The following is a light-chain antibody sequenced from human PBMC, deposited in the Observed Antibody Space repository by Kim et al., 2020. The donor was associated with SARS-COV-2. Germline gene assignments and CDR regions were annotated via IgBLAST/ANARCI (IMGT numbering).Light chain of an antibody. J-gene: IGLJ3*02. CDR3: QVWDSSSDHRV. Sequence: SYELTQPPSVSVAPGKTARITCGGNNIGSKSVHWYQQKPGQAPVLVIYYDSDRPSGIPERFSGSNSGNTATLTISRVEAGDEADYYCQVWDSSSDHRVFGGGNQLTV. V-gene: IGLV3-21*04. CDR1: NIGSKS. CDR2: YDS.